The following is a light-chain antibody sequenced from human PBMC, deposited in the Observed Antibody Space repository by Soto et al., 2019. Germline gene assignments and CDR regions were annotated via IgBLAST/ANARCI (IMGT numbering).Light chain of an antibody. CDR3: QQHYITPIT. V-gene: IGKV4-1*01. CDR1: QSVLYSAKNKNF. Sequence: DIVMTQSPDSLAVSLGERATIHCKSSQSVLYSAKNKNFLTWYQQKPGQPPKLLIYWASTRESGVPDRFTGSGSGTDFTLSISSLQAEDEAVYYCQQHYITPITFGQGTRLEIK. J-gene: IGKJ5*01. CDR2: WAS.